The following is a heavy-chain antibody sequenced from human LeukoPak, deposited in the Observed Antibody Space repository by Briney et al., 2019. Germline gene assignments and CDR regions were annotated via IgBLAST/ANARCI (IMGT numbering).Heavy chain of an antibody. CDR1: GFTFDDYA. Sequence: GGSLRLSCAASGFTFDDYAMHWVRQAPGMGLEWVSGISWNSGSIGYADSVKGRFTISRDNAKNSLYLQMNSLRAEDTALYYCAKAYMVWYDSSGSRAFDIWGQGTMVTVSS. D-gene: IGHD3-22*01. V-gene: IGHV3-9*01. CDR3: AKAYMVWYDSSGSRAFDI. CDR2: ISWNSGSI. J-gene: IGHJ3*02.